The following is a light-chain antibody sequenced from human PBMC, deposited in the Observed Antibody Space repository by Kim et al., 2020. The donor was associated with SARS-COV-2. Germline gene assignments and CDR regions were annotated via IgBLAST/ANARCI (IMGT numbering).Light chain of an antibody. CDR1: SLRSYY. Sequence: SSELTQDPAVSVALGQTVRITCQGDSLRSYYASWYQQKPGQAPVLVIYGKNNRPSGLPDRFSGSSSGNTASLTITGAQAEDEADYYCHSRDSSGNHYVFG. V-gene: IGLV3-19*01. CDR2: GKN. CDR3: HSRDSSGNHYV. J-gene: IGLJ1*01.